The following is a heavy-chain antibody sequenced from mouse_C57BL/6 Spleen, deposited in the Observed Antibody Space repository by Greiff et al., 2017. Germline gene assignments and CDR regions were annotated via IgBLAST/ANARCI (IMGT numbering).Heavy chain of an antibody. V-gene: IGHV1-50*01. CDR2: IDPSDSYT. Sequence: QVQLKQPGAELVKPGASVKLSCKASGYTFTSYWMQWVKQRPGQGLEWIGEIDPSDSYTNYNQKFKGKATLTVDTSSSTAYMQLSSLTSEDSAVYYCARSKGDGYFPSYFDYWGQGTTLTVSS. CDR3: ARSKGDGYFPSYFDY. J-gene: IGHJ2*01. D-gene: IGHD2-3*01. CDR1: GYTFTSYW.